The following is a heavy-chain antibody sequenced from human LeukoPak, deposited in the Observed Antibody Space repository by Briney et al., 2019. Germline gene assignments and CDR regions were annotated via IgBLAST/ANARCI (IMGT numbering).Heavy chain of an antibody. CDR1: GFTFSSYG. V-gene: IGHV3-23*01. CDR2: ISGSGGST. CDR3: ARGLNSGGYDY. Sequence: GGSLRLSCAASGFTFSSYGMSWVRQAPGKGLEWVSAISGSGGSTYYADSVKGRFTISRDNAKNSLYLQMNSLRAEDTALYYCARGLNSGGYDYWGQGTLVTVSS. D-gene: IGHD2-15*01. J-gene: IGHJ4*02.